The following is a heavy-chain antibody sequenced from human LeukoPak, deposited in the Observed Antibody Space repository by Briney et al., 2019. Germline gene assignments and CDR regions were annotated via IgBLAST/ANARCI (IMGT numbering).Heavy chain of an antibody. Sequence: ASVKVSCKASGGTFSSYAISWVRQAPGQGLEWMGRIIPILGITNYAQKFQGRVTITADKSTSTAYMGLSSLRSEDTAVYYCARDLLERLLPDYWGQGTLVTVSS. V-gene: IGHV1-69*04. J-gene: IGHJ4*02. CDR1: GGTFSSYA. D-gene: IGHD3-3*01. CDR3: ARDLLERLLPDY. CDR2: IIPILGIT.